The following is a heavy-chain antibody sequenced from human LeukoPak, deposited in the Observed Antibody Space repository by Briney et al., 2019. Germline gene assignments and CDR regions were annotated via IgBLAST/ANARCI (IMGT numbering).Heavy chain of an antibody. CDR1: GGSFSGYY. V-gene: IGHV4-34*01. CDR2: INHSGST. J-gene: IGHJ5*02. D-gene: IGHD3-3*01. Sequence: SETLSLTCAVYGGSFSGYYWSWIRQPPGKGLEWIGEINHSGSTNYNPSLKSRVTISVDTCKNQFSLKLSSVTAADTAVYYCARGAPKEYYDFWSGYWKNWFDPWGQGTLVTVSS. CDR3: ARGAPKEYYDFWSGYWKNWFDP.